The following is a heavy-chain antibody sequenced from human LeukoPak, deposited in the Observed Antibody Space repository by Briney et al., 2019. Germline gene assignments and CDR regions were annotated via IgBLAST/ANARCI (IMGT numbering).Heavy chain of an antibody. J-gene: IGHJ5*02. CDR1: GFTFSSYG. D-gene: IGHD6-6*01. CDR2: ISYDGSNK. CDR3: AKELGQLVTNWFDP. Sequence: GRSLRLSCAASGFTFSSYGMHRARQAPGKGLEWVAVISYDGSNKYYADSVKGRFTISRDNSKNTLYLQMNSLRAEDTAVYYCAKELGQLVTNWFDPCGQGPLVTVSS. V-gene: IGHV3-30*18.